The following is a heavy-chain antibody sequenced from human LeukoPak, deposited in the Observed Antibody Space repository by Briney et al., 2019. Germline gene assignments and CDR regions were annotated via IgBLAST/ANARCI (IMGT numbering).Heavy chain of an antibody. V-gene: IGHV3-9*01. CDR3: ASGMRVGPNI. Sequence: GRSLKLSCAASGFTFGDYAMHWVRQAPGKVLEWVSGISWNSGSIGYADSVKGRFTISRDNGKNSLYLQMNSLRAEDTAVYYCASGMRVGPNIWGQGTLVTVSS. D-gene: IGHD1-26*01. CDR2: ISWNSGSI. J-gene: IGHJ4*02. CDR1: GFTFGDYA.